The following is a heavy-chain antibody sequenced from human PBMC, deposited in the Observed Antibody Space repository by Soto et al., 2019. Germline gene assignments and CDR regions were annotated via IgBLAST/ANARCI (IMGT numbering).Heavy chain of an antibody. D-gene: IGHD4-17*01. CDR3: ARVGMDYGDYVGWDY. V-gene: IGHV4-4*02. J-gene: IGHJ4*02. CDR1: GGSISSSNW. CDR2: IYHSGRT. Sequence: QLQLQESGPGLVKPSGTLSLTCAVSGGSISSSNWWSWVRQPPGKGLEWIGEIYHSGRTNYNPSLRSCVTISVDKSKNQCSLKLSSVTAADTAVYYCARVGMDYGDYVGWDYWGQGTLFTVSS.